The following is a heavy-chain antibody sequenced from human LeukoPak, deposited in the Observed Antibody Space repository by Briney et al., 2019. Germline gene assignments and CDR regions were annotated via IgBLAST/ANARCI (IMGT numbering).Heavy chain of an antibody. J-gene: IGHJ3*02. V-gene: IGHV3-13*01. D-gene: IGHD3-10*01. Sequence: GGSLRLSCAASGFTFSSYDMHWVRQATGKGLEWVSAIGTAGDTYYPGSVKGRFTISRENAKNSLYLQVNSLGAGDTAVYYCARARGGTMVRGVIGAFDIWGQGTMVTVSS. CDR1: GFTFSSYD. CDR2: IGTAGDT. CDR3: ARARGGTMVRGVIGAFDI.